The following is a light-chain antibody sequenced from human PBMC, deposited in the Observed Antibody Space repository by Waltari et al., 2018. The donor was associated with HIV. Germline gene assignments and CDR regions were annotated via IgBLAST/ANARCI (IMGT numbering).Light chain of an antibody. V-gene: IGKV4-1*01. CDR1: RSILYSSDNRNY. J-gene: IGKJ4*01. Sequence: DIVMTQSPDSLPVSLGERATINFTSSRSILYSSDNRNYLAWYQQKARQPPKLLISWASTRESGVPDRFSGSGSGTDFTLTITRLQAEDVAVYHCQQYFRIPPTFGGGTKVEIK. CDR3: QQYFRIPPT. CDR2: WAS.